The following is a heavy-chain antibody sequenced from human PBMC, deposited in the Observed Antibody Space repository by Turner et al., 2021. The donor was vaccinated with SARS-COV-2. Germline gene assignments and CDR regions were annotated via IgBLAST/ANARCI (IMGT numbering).Heavy chain of an antibody. Sequence: EVQLVASGGGLVQPGGSLRLSCAASGFTFNLFAMGWVRQAPGKGLEWFSGISGSADSTYHADSVRGRFTISRDNSKNTLYLQMNSLRAEDTALYYCASYVWGSYRYIDHWGQGTLVTVSS. J-gene: IGHJ4*02. CDR2: ISGSADST. V-gene: IGHV3-23*04. D-gene: IGHD3-16*02. CDR1: GFTFNLFA. CDR3: ASYVWGSYRYIDH.